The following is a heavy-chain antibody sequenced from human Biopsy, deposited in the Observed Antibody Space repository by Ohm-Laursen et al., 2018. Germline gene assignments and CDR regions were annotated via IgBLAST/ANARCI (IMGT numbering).Heavy chain of an antibody. Sequence: TQTLTLTYSFSGFSLSARGMCVSWIRQAPGKALEWLARADWDDYKDYSASLQTKLSISKDTSNDQVVLTVNNVGPADTATYYCARTPILIVSAGLVYRHRRHLQGMDVWGQGIAVTVS. CDR2: ADWDDYK. CDR1: GFSLSARGMC. D-gene: IGHD6-13*01. CDR3: ARTPILIVSAGLVYRHRRHLQGMDV. J-gene: IGHJ6*02. V-gene: IGHV2-70*11.